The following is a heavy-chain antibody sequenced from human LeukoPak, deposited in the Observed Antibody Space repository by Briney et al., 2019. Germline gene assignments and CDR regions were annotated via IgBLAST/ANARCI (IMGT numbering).Heavy chain of an antibody. CDR1: GFTFDDYG. CDR3: ASSKRAAVAGSYDY. J-gene: IGHJ4*02. D-gene: IGHD6-19*01. CDR2: INWNGSST. V-gene: IGHV3-20*04. Sequence: GGSLRLSCAASGFTFDDYGMSWVRQAPGKGLEWVSGINWNGSSTGYADSVKGRFTISRDNAKNSLYLQMNSLRAEDTALYYCASSKRAAVAGSYDYWGQGTLVTVSS.